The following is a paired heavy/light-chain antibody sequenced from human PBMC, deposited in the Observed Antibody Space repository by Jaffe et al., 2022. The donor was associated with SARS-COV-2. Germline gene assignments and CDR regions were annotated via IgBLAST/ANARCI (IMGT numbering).Light chain of an antibody. Sequence: DIQMTQSPSTLSASVGDRVTITCRASQSIINWLAWYQQKPGKAPKLLVYKASALESGVPSRFSGSGSGTEFTLTISSLQPDDFATYYCQQYNDYSTFGQGTKVEIK. V-gene: IGKV1-5*03. CDR1: QSIINW. CDR2: KAS. J-gene: IGKJ1*01. CDR3: QQYNDYST.
Heavy chain of an antibody. CDR3: ARSSSSWGSYHI. CDR1: GGSVTSGGYY. J-gene: IGHJ4*02. Sequence: QVQLQESGPGLLKPSETLSLTCSVSGGSVTSGGYYWSWIRQPPGKGLEWIAYISYNENTNYNPSLRSRLTISVDTSKTQFSLNLNSVTAADTAVYYCARSSSSWGSYHIWGQGTLVTVSS. V-gene: IGHV4-61*08. D-gene: IGHD3-16*02. CDR2: ISYNENT.